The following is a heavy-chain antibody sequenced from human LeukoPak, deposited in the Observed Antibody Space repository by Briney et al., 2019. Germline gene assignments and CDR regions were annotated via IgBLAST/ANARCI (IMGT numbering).Heavy chain of an antibody. V-gene: IGHV1-18*01. CDR3: ARGQGSSWYAVTGWFDP. D-gene: IGHD6-13*01. CDR2: ISAHNGNT. J-gene: IGHJ5*02. CDR1: GYTFTSYG. Sequence: ASVKVSCKASGYTFTSYGISWVRQAPGQGLEWMGWISAHNGNTNYAQKLQGRVTMTTDTSTSTAYMELRSLRSDDTAVYYCARGQGSSWYAVTGWFDPWGQGTLVTVSS.